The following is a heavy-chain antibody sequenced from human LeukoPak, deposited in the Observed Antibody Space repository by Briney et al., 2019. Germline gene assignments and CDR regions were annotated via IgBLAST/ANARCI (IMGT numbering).Heavy chain of an antibody. CDR3: AAGRPFSLLDY. V-gene: IGHV1-24*01. J-gene: IGHJ4*02. CDR2: FDVIDAKT. D-gene: IGHD6-6*01. Sequence: GASVKVSCTVSGSSLNELSLYGVRQAPGKGLEWMGGFDVIDAKTFYEQKFQGRVTMTEDSSTDTAYMELSSLRSDDTAFYYCAAGRPFSLLDYWGQGTLLTVSS. CDR1: GSSLNELS.